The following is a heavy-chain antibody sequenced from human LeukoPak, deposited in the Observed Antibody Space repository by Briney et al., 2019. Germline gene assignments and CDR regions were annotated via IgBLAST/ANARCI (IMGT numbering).Heavy chain of an antibody. V-gene: IGHV4-59*01. J-gene: IGHJ4*02. D-gene: IGHD6-25*01. Sequence: SETLSLTCTVSGGSISTFYWNWIRQPPGKGLEWIGHIYYSGSTNYNPSLKSRVTISVDTSKNQFSLKLSSVTAADTAVYYCASSGRVAYFDYWGQGTLVTVSS. CDR3: ASSGRVAYFDY. CDR2: IYYSGST. CDR1: GGSISTFY.